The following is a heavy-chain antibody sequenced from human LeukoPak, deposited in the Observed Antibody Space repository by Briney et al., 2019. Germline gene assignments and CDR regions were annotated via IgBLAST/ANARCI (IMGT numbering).Heavy chain of an antibody. V-gene: IGHV3-48*03. J-gene: IGHJ3*02. CDR1: GFTFSNYE. CDR2: ISSSGTSI. Sequence: GGSLRLSRAASGFTFSNYEMNWVRQAPGKGLEWVAYISSSGTSIYYADSVKGRFTISRDNAKNSLYLQMNSLRAEDTAVFYCARVFDIWGQGTMVTVSS. CDR3: ARVFDI.